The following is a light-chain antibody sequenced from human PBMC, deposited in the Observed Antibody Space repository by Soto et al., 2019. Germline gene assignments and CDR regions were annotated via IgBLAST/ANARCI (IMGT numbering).Light chain of an antibody. J-gene: IGKJ4*01. CDR3: QQYNSYSLT. V-gene: IGKV1-5*03. CDR1: ESIRSW. Sequence: DIQMTQSPSTLSASVGDRVTITCRASESIRSWLAWYQQKPGKAPKLLIYKASSLESGVPSRFSGSGSGTEFTLTISSLQPDDFASYYCQQYNSYSLTFGGGTKVEIK. CDR2: KAS.